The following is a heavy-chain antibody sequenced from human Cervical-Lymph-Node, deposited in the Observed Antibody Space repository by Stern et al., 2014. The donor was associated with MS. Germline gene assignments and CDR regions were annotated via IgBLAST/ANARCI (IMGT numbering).Heavy chain of an antibody. V-gene: IGHV1-69*04. CDR3: ARGVVTNRAAATLHNLFDP. J-gene: IGHJ5*02. D-gene: IGHD2-15*01. CDR2: IIPILGLP. CDR1: GGTFTSSYA. Sequence: VQLAESEAEVKKPGSSVNVSCKASGGTFTSSYAITWMRQAPGQGLEWMGRIIPILGLPNYAQKFQGRVTITADTSTSTAYMELSSLRSEDTAVYYCARGVVTNRAAATLHNLFDPWGQGTLVTVSS.